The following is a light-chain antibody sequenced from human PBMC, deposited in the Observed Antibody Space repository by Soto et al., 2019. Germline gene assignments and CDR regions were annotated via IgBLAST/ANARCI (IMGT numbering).Light chain of an antibody. CDR1: SSNIGSNY. V-gene: IGLV1-47*01. CDR3: AAWDDSLSSVV. Sequence: QSVLTQPPSASGTPGQRVTISCSGSSSNIGSNYVYWYQQLPGTAPKLLIYNNNQWPSGVPDRISGSKSGTSASLAISGLRSEDEADYYCAAWDDSLSSVVFGGGTKLTVL. J-gene: IGLJ2*01. CDR2: NNN.